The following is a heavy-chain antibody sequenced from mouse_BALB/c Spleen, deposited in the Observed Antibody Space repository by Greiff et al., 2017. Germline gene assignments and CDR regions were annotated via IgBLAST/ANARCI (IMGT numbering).Heavy chain of an antibody. Sequence: DVHLVESGGGLVKPGGSLKLSCAASGFTFSSYTMSWVRQTPEKRLEWVATISSGGSYTYYPDSVKGRFTISRDNAKNTLYLQMSSLKSEDTAMYYCTRERGDYWGQGTSVTVSS. CDR3: TRERGDY. CDR1: GFTFSSYT. CDR2: ISSGGSYT. V-gene: IGHV5-6-4*01. J-gene: IGHJ4*01.